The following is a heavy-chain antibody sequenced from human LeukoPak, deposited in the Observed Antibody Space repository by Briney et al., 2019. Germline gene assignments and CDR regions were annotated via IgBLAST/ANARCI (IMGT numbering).Heavy chain of an antibody. D-gene: IGHD5-12*01. CDR1: EFSFSGHW. CDR3: AKDFGKRTLGSGYTSKPFDY. Sequence: GGSLRLSCAASEFSFSGHWMSWVRQAPGKVLEWVAIIRQDGSEKYYVDSVKGRFTISRDNAKNSLYLQMDSLRAEDTAVYYCAKDFGKRTLGSGYTSKPFDYWGQGTLVTVSS. CDR2: IRQDGSEK. V-gene: IGHV3-7*03. J-gene: IGHJ4*02.